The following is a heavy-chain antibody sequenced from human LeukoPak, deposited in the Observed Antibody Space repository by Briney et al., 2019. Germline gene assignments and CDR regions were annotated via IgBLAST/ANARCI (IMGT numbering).Heavy chain of an antibody. D-gene: IGHD2-2*01. Sequence: SVKVSCKASGGTFSSYAISWVRQAPGQGLEWMGGIIPIFGTANYAQKFQGRVTITADESTSTAYMELSSLRSEDTAVYYCASARHLGYCSSTSCYEVQYWGQGTLVTVSS. CDR2: IIPIFGTA. V-gene: IGHV1-69*13. CDR3: ASARHLGYCSSTSCYEVQY. J-gene: IGHJ4*02. CDR1: GGTFSSYA.